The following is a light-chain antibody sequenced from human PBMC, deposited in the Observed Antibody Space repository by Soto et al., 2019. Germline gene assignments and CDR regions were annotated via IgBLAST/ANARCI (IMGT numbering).Light chain of an antibody. CDR3: SSYTSSSFLVV. Sequence: QSALTQPASVSGSPGQSITISCTGTSSDVGGYNYVSWYQQHPGKAPKLMIYDVSNRPSGVSNRFSGSKSGNTASLTISGLQAEEEADYCCSSYTSSSFLVVFGGGTKLTVL. V-gene: IGLV2-14*01. J-gene: IGLJ2*01. CDR1: SSDVGGYNY. CDR2: DVS.